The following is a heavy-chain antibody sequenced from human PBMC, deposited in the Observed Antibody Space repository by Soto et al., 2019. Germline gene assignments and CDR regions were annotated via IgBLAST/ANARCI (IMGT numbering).Heavy chain of an antibody. CDR1: GFTFSSYG. CDR3: AKTEYYYDSSGYYFESGYFDY. V-gene: IGHV3-30*18. Sequence: HPGGSLRLSCAASGFTFSSYGMHWVRHAPGKGLGWVAVISYDGSNKYYADSVKGRFTISRDNSKNTLYLKMNSLRAEDTAVYYCAKTEYYYDSSGYYFESGYFDYWGQGTLVTVSS. J-gene: IGHJ4*02. D-gene: IGHD3-22*01. CDR2: ISYDGSNK.